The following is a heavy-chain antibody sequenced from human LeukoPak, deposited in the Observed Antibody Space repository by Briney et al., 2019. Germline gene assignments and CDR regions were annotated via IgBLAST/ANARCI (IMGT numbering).Heavy chain of an antibody. V-gene: IGHV4-59*08. CDR2: IYYSGNT. CDR1: GGSISSYY. D-gene: IGHD3-22*01. Sequence: SETLSLTCTVSGGSISSYYWSWIRQPPGKGLEWIGYIYYSGNTYYNPSLKSRVTISVDTSKNQFSLKLSSVTAADAAVYYCASRLYYYDTRAIHWPYWGQGTLVTVSS. J-gene: IGHJ4*02. CDR3: ASRLYYYDTRAIHWPY.